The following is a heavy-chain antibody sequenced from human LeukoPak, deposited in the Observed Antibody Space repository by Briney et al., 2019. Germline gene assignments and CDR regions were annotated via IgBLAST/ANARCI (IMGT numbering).Heavy chain of an antibody. CDR3: AKDLVAYGEYDHYYYGMDV. CDR1: GFTFSTYG. J-gene: IGHJ6*02. Sequence: GGSLRLSCAASGFTFSTYGMHWVRQAPGKGLEWVAVISYDGSDKYYADSVKGRFTISRDNSRNTLYLQMNSLRAEDTAVFYCAKDLVAYGEYDHYYYGMDVWGQGTTVTVSS. CDR2: ISYDGSDK. V-gene: IGHV3-30*18. D-gene: IGHD4-17*01.